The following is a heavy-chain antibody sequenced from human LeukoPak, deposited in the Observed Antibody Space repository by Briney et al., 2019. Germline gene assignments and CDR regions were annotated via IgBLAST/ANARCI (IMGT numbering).Heavy chain of an antibody. V-gene: IGHV4-59*11. CDR1: GGSFSSHY. CDR3: ARDPITVTKGLDI. D-gene: IGHD4-17*01. Sequence: PSEPLSLTCSVFGGSFSSHYWSWIRKPPGKGLEWIGYISYIGSTNYNPSLKSRVTISVDTFKKQFSLKLSSVTAADTAAYYFARDPITVTKGLDIWGQGTMVTVTS. J-gene: IGHJ3*02. CDR2: ISYIGST.